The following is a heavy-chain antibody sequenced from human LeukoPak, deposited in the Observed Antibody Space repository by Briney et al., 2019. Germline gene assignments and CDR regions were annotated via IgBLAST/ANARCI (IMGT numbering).Heavy chain of an antibody. CDR2: ISSSSSYI. V-gene: IGHV3-21*01. CDR3: ARAGTGDYGGNSYYFDY. J-gene: IGHJ4*02. CDR1: GFTFSSYS. D-gene: IGHD4-23*01. Sequence: GGSLRLSCADSGFTFSSYSMNWVRQAPGKGLEWVSSISSSSSYIYYADSVKGRSTISRDNAKNSLYLQMNSLRAEDTAVYYCARAGTGDYGGNSYYFDYWGQGTLVTVSS.